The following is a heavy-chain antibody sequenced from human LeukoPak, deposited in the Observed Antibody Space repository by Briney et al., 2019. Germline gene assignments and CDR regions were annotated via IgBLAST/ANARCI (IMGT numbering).Heavy chain of an antibody. V-gene: IGHV4-39*07. D-gene: IGHD6-19*01. CDR1: GGSVNTRTNY. CDR3: ARGVVVLNTKLGGWEY. J-gene: IGHJ4*02. CDR2: IYYTGNT. Sequence: SETLSVTCAVSGGSVNTRTNYWGWIRQPPGKTLEWIGTIYYTGNTCYNPSLKSRLTISIDTSRNQFSLRLTSVTAADTALYYCARGVVVLNTKLGGWEYWGPRTLVTVSS.